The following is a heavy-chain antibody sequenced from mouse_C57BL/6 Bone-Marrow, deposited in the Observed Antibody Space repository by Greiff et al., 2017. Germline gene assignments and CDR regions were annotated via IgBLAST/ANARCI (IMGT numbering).Heavy chain of an antibody. V-gene: IGHV1-74*01. CDR3: AIEAAVVAPFDD. Sequence: QVQLPQPGAELVKPGASVKVSCKASGYTFTSYWMHWVKQRPGQGLEWIGRIHPSDSDTNYNQKFKGKATLTVDKSSNSAFLQLCSLTSEASAVYYCAIEAAVVAPFDDWGQGTTLTVSS. D-gene: IGHD1-1*01. CDR1: GYTFTSYW. CDR2: IHPSDSDT. J-gene: IGHJ2*01.